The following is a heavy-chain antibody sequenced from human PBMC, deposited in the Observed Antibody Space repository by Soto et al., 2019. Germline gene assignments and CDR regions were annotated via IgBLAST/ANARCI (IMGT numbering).Heavy chain of an antibody. CDR1: SDSISSYY. J-gene: IGHJ4*02. CDR2: TDYSGNT. D-gene: IGHD2-15*01. Sequence: SETLSLTCTVSSDSISSYYWIWIRQSPGKGLEWIGYTDYSGNTNYNPSLKSRVTISGDTSKNQFSLRLSSVTAADTAVYYCARAVGDPLYSPHYWCQGPLVTVSS. CDR3: ARAVGDPLYSPHY. V-gene: IGHV4-59*08.